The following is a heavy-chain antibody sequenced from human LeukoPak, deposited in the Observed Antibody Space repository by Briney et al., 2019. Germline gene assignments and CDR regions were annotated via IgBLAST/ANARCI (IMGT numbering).Heavy chain of an antibody. V-gene: IGHV3-23*01. D-gene: IGHD5/OR15-5a*01. J-gene: IGHJ5*02. Sequence: PGGSLRLSCAASGFTFSSYAMSWVRQAPGKGLEWVSAISGSGGSTYYADSVKGRFTISRDDAKNSLFLQMNSLRAEDTAVYYCARESTEDRPGSWGQGTLVTVSS. CDR2: ISGSGGST. CDR1: GFTFSSYA. CDR3: ARESTEDRPGS.